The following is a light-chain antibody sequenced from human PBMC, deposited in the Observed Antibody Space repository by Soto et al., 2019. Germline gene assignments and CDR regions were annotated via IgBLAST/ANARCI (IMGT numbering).Light chain of an antibody. CDR1: SSDVGGYNY. Sequence: QSALTQPASVSGSPGQSITISCTGTSSDVGGYNYVSWYQQHPGKAPKLMLYDVSNRPSGVSNRFSGSKSGNTASLTSSGLQAEDEADYYCSSYTSSSTLSVFGTGTKVTVL. V-gene: IGLV2-14*01. CDR3: SSYTSSSTLSV. CDR2: DVS. J-gene: IGLJ1*01.